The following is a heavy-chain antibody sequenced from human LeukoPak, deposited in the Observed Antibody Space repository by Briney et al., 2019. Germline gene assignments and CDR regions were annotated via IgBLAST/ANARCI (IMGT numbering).Heavy chain of an antibody. Sequence: ASVKVSCKASGYTFTSYYMHWVRQAPGKGLEWMGGFDPEDGETIYAQKFQGRVTMTEDTSTDTAYMELSSLRSEDTAVYYCATERHRGFDYWGQGTLVTVSS. CDR1: GYTFTSYY. CDR3: ATERHRGFDY. CDR2: FDPEDGET. J-gene: IGHJ4*02. V-gene: IGHV1-24*01.